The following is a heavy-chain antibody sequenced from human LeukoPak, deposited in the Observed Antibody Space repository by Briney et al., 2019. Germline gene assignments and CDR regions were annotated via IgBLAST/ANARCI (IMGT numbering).Heavy chain of an antibody. CDR3: AKDRVSSGWYEYFQY. Sequence: PGGSLRLSCAASGFTFSSYGMHWVRQAPGKGLEWVAVIWYDGSNKYYADSVKDRFTISRDNSKNTLYLEMNSLRAEDTAVYYCAKDRVSSGWYEYFQYWGQGTLVTVSS. J-gene: IGHJ1*01. D-gene: IGHD6-19*01. CDR1: GFTFSSYG. CDR2: IWYDGSNK. V-gene: IGHV3-30*02.